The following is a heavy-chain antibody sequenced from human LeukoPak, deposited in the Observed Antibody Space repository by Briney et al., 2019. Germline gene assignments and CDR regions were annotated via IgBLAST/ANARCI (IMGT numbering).Heavy chain of an antibody. CDR1: GYSFTTYW. D-gene: IGHD3-22*01. CDR2: IYPGDCYT. Sequence: GESLKISCKGPGYSFTTYWIAWVRQMPGKGLEVTGIIYPGDCYTRYSPSCEGPVTLFADKQLSTAYLQWSGLKASDTAMSYGVRQRDDSYDSSGYYGDWGQGTLVTVSS. CDR3: VRQRDDSYDSSGYYGD. V-gene: IGHV5-51*01. J-gene: IGHJ4*02.